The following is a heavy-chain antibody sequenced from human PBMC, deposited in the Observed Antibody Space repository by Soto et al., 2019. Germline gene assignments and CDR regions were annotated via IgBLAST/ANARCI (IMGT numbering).Heavy chain of an antibody. J-gene: IGHJ4*02. CDR1: GFSLSTSGVG. D-gene: IGHD1-26*01. Sequence: YGPPLVNPTQTLTLTCTFSGFSLSTSGVGVGWIRQPPGKALEWLAIIYWDDDKRYRPSLKRRLTITKDTSKNQVVLTMTNMDPMDTAKYYCIHRRSGSYYNGWGQGTLVTVSS. V-gene: IGHV2-5*02. CDR2: IYWDDDK. CDR3: IHRRSGSYYNG.